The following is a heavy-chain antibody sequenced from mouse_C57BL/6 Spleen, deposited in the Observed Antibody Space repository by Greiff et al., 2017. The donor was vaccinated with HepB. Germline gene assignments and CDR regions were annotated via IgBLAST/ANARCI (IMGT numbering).Heavy chain of an antibody. D-gene: IGHD3-3*01. Sequence: EVQLQQSGPVLVKPSQSLSLTCSVTGYSITSGYYWNWIRQFPGNKLEWMGYISYDGSNNYNPSLKNRISITRDTSKNQFFLKLNSVTTEDTATYYCAREGSRLGWFDYWGQGTTLTVSS. J-gene: IGHJ2*01. CDR2: ISYDGSN. CDR3: AREGSRLGWFDY. V-gene: IGHV3-6*01. CDR1: GYSITSGYY.